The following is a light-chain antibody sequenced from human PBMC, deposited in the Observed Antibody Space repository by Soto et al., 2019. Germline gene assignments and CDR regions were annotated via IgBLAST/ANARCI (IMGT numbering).Light chain of an antibody. Sequence: QSALTQPPSASGSPGQSVTISCTGTSSDVGAYKSVSWYQQYPGKAPKLMIYEVTKRPSGVPDRFSGSKSGNTASLTVSGLHAEDEAYYYCTSYVGNDIWVFGGGTKVTVL. CDR1: SSDVGAYKS. CDR2: EVT. V-gene: IGLV2-8*01. J-gene: IGLJ3*02. CDR3: TSYVGNDIWV.